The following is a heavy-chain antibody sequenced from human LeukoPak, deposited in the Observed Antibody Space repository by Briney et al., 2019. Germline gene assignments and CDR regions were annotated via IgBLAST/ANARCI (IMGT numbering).Heavy chain of an antibody. Sequence: PGGSLRLSCAASGFTFSSYWMDWVRQPPGKGLVWVSGINSEGRMTRYAESVKGRFTISRDNAKNTLYLQMNSLRAEDTSVYYCARVGSTDSPHAFDIWGQGTMVTVSS. CDR1: GFTFSSYW. D-gene: IGHD2-21*02. V-gene: IGHV3-74*01. CDR3: ARVGSTDSPHAFDI. CDR2: INSEGRMT. J-gene: IGHJ3*02.